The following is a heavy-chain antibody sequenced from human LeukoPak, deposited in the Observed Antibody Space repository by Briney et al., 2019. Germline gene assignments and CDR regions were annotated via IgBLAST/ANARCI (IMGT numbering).Heavy chain of an antibody. J-gene: IGHJ4*02. V-gene: IGHV3-7*01. CDR1: GFTFSSYW. CDR2: IKQDGSEK. CDR3: ARRNSGSPY. Sequence: GGSLRLSCAASGFTFSSYWVSWVRQAPGKGLEWVANIKQDGSEKYYVDSVKGRFTISRDNAKNSLYLQMNSLRAEDTAVYYCARRNSGSPYWGQGTLVTVSS. D-gene: IGHD1-26*01.